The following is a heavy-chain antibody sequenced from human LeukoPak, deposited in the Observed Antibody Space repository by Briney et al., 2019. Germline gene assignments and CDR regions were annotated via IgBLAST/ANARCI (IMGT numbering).Heavy chain of an antibody. Sequence: GGSLRLSCAASGFTFSSYSMNWVRQAPGKGLEWVSSISSSSYIYYADSVKGRFTISRDNAKNSLYLQMNSLRAEDTAVYYCARALVVVGIDYWGQGTLVTVSS. CDR1: GFTFSSYS. CDR3: ARALVVVGIDY. CDR2: ISSSSYI. J-gene: IGHJ4*02. D-gene: IGHD2-15*01. V-gene: IGHV3-21*01.